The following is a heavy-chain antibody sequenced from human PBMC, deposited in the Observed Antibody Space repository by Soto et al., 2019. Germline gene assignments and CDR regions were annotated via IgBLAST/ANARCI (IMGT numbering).Heavy chain of an antibody. Sequence: QVQLQESGPGLVKPSQTLSITCTVSGGSISSGGYYWSWIRQHPGKGLEWIGYIYYSGSTYYNPSLKSRVTKSVDTSKNQFSLKLSSVTAADTAVYYCARAPRRKRSTLGLVTTRGVDAFDIWGQGTMVTVSS. CDR1: GGSISSGGYY. D-gene: IGHD4-17*01. V-gene: IGHV4-31*03. CDR2: IYYSGST. J-gene: IGHJ3*02. CDR3: ARAPRRKRSTLGLVTTRGVDAFDI.